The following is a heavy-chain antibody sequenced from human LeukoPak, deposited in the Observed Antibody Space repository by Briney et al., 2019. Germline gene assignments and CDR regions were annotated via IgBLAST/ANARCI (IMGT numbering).Heavy chain of an antibody. V-gene: IGHV3-21*01. CDR3: ARDPNSSGLDV. Sequence: GGSLRLSCAASGFTFSSHSMNCVRQAPGRGLEWVSSISSSSSHIYYADSVKGRFTISRDNAKNSLYLQMNSLRAEDTAVYYCARDPNSSGLDVWGQGTTVTVSS. CDR2: ISSSSSHI. D-gene: IGHD6-19*01. J-gene: IGHJ6*02. CDR1: GFTFSSHS.